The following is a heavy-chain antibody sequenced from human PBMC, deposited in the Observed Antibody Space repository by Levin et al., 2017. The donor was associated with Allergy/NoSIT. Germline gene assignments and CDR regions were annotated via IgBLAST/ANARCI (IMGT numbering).Heavy chain of an antibody. CDR1: ENTFTTYW. D-gene: IGHD2-2*01. Sequence: GESLKISCKVSENTFTTYWIGWVRQMPGKGLEWMGIIHPGDSDTKYSPSFQGQVTISVDNSISTAYLQWNSLKASDTAMYYCAIGRDCTITSCYGWFDPWGQGTLVIVSS. J-gene: IGHJ5*02. CDR2: IHPGDSDT. V-gene: IGHV5-51*01. CDR3: AIGRDCTITSCYGWFDP.